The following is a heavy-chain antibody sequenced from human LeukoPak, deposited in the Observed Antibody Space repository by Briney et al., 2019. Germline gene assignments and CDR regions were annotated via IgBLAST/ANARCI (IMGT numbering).Heavy chain of an antibody. CDR1: GYTFTSYD. Sequence: ASVRVSCKASGYTFTSYDINWVRQATGQGLEWMGWMNPNSGNTGSAQKFQGRVTMTRNTSISTAYMELSSLRSEDTAVYYCARGLGRTTMVTRGGVRFDYWGQGTLVTVSS. J-gene: IGHJ4*02. V-gene: IGHV1-8*01. D-gene: IGHD5-18*01. CDR2: MNPNSGNT. CDR3: ARGLGRTTMVTRGGVRFDY.